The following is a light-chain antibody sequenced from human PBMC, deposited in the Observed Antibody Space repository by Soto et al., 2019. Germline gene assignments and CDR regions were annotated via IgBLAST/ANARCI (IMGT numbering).Light chain of an antibody. CDR3: QQYNKWPLT. CDR2: GAS. CDR1: QSVNSN. V-gene: IGKV3-15*01. J-gene: IGKJ3*01. Sequence: EVVMTQSPATLSVSPGERATLSCRASQSVNSNLAWYQQKLGQAPRVLIYGASTRATGTPARFSGSGSGSDFTLTISSLQSEDFAVYYCQQYNKWPLTFGPGTKVDIK.